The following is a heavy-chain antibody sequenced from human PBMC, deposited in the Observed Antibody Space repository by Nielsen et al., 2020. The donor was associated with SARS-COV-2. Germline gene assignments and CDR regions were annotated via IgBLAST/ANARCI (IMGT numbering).Heavy chain of an antibody. Sequence: GESLKISCAASGFTFSGSAMHWVRQASGKGLEWVGRIRSKANSYATAYAASVKGRFTISRDDSKNTAYLQMNSLKTEDTAVYYCTSRGGDLPYYGMDVWGQGTTVTASS. CDR3: TSRGGDLPYYGMDV. J-gene: IGHJ6*02. D-gene: IGHD2-21*02. CDR1: GFTFSGSA. CDR2: IRSKANSYAT. V-gene: IGHV3-73*01.